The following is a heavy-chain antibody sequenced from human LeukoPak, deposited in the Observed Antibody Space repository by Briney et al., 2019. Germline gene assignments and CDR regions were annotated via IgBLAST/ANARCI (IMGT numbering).Heavy chain of an antibody. CDR1: GFTFSSYS. CDR2: ISSSSSYI. J-gene: IGHJ5*02. D-gene: IGHD6-19*01. V-gene: IGHV3-21*01. Sequence: GGSLRLSCAASGFTFSSYSMNWVRQAPGKGLEWVSSISSSSSYIYYADSVKGRFTISRDNAKNSLYLQMNSLRAEDTAVYYCARDSSGWYQGWFDPCGQGTLVTVSS. CDR3: ARDSSGWYQGWFDP.